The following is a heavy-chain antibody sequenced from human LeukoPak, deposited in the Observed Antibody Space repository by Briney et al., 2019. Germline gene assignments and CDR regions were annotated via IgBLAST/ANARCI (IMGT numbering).Heavy chain of an antibody. CDR1: GFTFSNAW. Sequence: GGSLRLSCAASGFTFSNAWMSWVRQAPGKGLEWVGRIKSKTDGGTTDYAAPVKGRFTISRDNSKNTLYLQMNSLRAEDTAVYYCAKSKLRYNWNYEALKPFDYWGQGTLVTVPS. CDR3: AKSKLRYNWNYEALKPFDY. CDR2: IKSKTDGGTT. J-gene: IGHJ4*02. D-gene: IGHD1-7*01. V-gene: IGHV3-15*01.